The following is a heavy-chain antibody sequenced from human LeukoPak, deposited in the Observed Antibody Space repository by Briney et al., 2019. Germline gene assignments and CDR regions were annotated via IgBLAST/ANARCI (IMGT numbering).Heavy chain of an antibody. V-gene: IGHV3-23*01. D-gene: IGHD3-22*01. CDR3: AKDRSSGYYGYLDY. CDR1: GFTFSSYA. J-gene: IGHJ4*02. Sequence: GGSLRLSCAASGFTFSSYAMSWVRQAPGKGLEWVSAISGSGGSTYYADSEKGRFTISRDNSKNTLYLQMNSLRAEDTAVYYCAKDRSSGYYGYLDYWGQGTLVTVSS. CDR2: ISGSGGST.